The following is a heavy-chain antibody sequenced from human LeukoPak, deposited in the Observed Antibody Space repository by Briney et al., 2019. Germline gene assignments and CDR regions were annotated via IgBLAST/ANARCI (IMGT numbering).Heavy chain of an antibody. CDR3: ARGRGPYGWFDP. J-gene: IGHJ5*02. CDR2: MSSDESTT. Sequence: GGSLRLSCAASGFTLSSYWMHWARQTPGKGLVWVSRMSSDESTTNYADSVRGRFTISRDNAKNALYLQMNNLRAEDTAIYFCARGRGPYGWFDPWGQGTLVTVSS. CDR1: GFTLSSYW. D-gene: IGHD3-10*01. V-gene: IGHV3-74*01.